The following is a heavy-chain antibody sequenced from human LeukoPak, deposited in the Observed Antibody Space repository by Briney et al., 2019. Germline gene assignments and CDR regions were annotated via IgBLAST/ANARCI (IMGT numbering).Heavy chain of an antibody. CDR2: ISSSSSYI. J-gene: IGHJ4*02. D-gene: IGHD3-22*01. Sequence: GGSLRLSCAASGFTFSSYSMNWVRQAPGKGLEWVSSISSSSSYIYHADSVKGRFTISRDNAKNSLYLQMNSLRAEDTAVYYCARDHYYDSSGYYSYFDYWGQGTLVTVSS. CDR1: GFTFSSYS. CDR3: ARDHYYDSSGYYSYFDY. V-gene: IGHV3-21*01.